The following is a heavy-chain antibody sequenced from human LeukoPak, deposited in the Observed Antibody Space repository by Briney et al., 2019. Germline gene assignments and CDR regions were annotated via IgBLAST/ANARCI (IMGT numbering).Heavy chain of an antibody. CDR2: INHSGST. CDR1: GGSFSGYY. J-gene: IGHJ4*02. CDR3: ARGPWRRQQLVRGYFDY. V-gene: IGHV4-34*01. Sequence: SETLSLTCAVYGGSFSGYYWSWIRQPPGKGLEWIGEINHSGSTNYNPSLKSRVTISVDTSKSQFSLKLSSVTAADTAVYYCARGPWRRQQLVRGYFDYWGQGTLVTVSS. D-gene: IGHD6-13*01.